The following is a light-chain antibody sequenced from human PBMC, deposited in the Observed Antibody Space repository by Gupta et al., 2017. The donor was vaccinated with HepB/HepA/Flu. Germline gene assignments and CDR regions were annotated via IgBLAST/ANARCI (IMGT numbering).Light chain of an antibody. Sequence: DIVMTQSPDSLAVSLGERATINCKSSQSVLYSYNNKNYLGWYQQKAGQPPKLLIYWASTRQSGVPDRCSGSGSGTDVTLTISSLQAEDVALYYCQKYYMTTLTFGQGTRLEIK. CDR2: WAS. CDR1: QSVLYSYNNKNY. J-gene: IGKJ5*01. V-gene: IGKV4-1*01. CDR3: QKYYMTTLT.